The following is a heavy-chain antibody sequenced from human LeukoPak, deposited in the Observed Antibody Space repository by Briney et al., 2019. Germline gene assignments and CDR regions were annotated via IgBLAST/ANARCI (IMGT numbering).Heavy chain of an antibody. J-gene: IGHJ3*02. CDR3: ARDPLHDSSGYFLRDAFDI. Sequence: ASVKVSCKASGYTFTSYGISWVRQAPGQGLEWMGWISAYNGNTNYAQKLQGRVTMTTDTSTSTAYMELRSLRSDDTAVYYCARDPLHDSSGYFLRDAFDIWGQGTMVTVSS. CDR1: GYTFTSYG. D-gene: IGHD3-22*01. CDR2: ISAYNGNT. V-gene: IGHV1-18*01.